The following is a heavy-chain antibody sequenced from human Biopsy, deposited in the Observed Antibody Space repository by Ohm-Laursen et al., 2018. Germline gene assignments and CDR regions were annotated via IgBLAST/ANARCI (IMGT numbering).Heavy chain of an antibody. Sequence: ASVTVSCKASGYTLAGFGVGWVRQAPGQGLEWMGWISANSGNTNYAQKFQGRVTMTADTSTSTAYMELRSLTSDDTAIYYCARGMAVAVTLYYFDYWGQGSLLTVSS. J-gene: IGHJ4*02. D-gene: IGHD6-19*01. CDR1: GYTLAGFG. V-gene: IGHV1-18*01. CDR3: ARGMAVAVTLYYFDY. CDR2: ISANSGNT.